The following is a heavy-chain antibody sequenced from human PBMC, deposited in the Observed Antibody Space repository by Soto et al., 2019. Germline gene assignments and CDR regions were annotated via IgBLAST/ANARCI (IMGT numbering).Heavy chain of an antibody. CDR3: ARAIAVAGKGPLDV. D-gene: IGHD6-19*01. Sequence: ASVKVSCKASGYTFTSYAMNWVRQAPGQRLEWMGWINAYNGNTKYAQKLQGRVTMTTDTSTSTAYMELRSLRSDDTAVYYCARAIAVAGKGPLDVWGQGTTVTVSS. CDR2: INAYNGNT. J-gene: IGHJ6*02. V-gene: IGHV1-18*01. CDR1: GYTFTSYA.